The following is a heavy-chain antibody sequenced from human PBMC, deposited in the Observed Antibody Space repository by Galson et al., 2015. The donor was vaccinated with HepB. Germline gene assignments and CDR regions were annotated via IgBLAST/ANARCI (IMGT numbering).Heavy chain of an antibody. Sequence: ETLSLTCTVSGGSISSSSYYWGWIRQPPGKGLEWIGSIYYSGSTYYNPSLKSRVTISVDTSKNQFSLKLSSVTAADTAVYYCARHGSSGYQAQYFQHWGQGTLVTVSS. CDR3: ARHGSSGYQAQYFQH. CDR2: IYYSGST. J-gene: IGHJ1*01. D-gene: IGHD3-22*01. CDR1: GGSISSSSYY. V-gene: IGHV4-39*01.